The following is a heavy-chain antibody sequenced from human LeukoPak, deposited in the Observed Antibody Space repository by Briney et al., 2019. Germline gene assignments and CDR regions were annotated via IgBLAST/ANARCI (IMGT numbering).Heavy chain of an antibody. Sequence: GGSLRLSCAASEFTFINYWMHWVRQTPGRGLVWVSRIDSDGRDTIYADSVKGRFTISRDNAKDTLYLQMNSLRAEDTAIYYCARGGYNHGFDIWGQGTMVTVSS. V-gene: IGHV3-74*01. CDR3: ARGGYNHGFDI. CDR1: EFTFINYW. CDR2: IDSDGRDT. D-gene: IGHD5-24*01. J-gene: IGHJ3*02.